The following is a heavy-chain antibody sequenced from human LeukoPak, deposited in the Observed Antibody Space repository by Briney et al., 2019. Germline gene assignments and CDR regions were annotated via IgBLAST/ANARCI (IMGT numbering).Heavy chain of an antibody. J-gene: IGHJ4*02. Sequence: SSQTQSLTCAVYGGSFSGHCWSWSRQPPGKGLEWIGEINHSGSTNYNPSLKSRVTISVDTSKNQFSLKLSSVTAADTAVYYCARWVRESWGEDDHWGQGTLVTVSS. V-gene: IGHV4-34*01. CDR1: GGSFSGHC. CDR3: ARWVRESWGEDDH. CDR2: INHSGST. D-gene: IGHD3-10*01.